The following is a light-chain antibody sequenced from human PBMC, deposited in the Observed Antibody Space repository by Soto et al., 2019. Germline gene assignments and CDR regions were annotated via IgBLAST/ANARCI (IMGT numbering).Light chain of an antibody. J-gene: IGKJ3*01. V-gene: IGKV3-15*01. CDR1: QSVSTN. Sequence: EIAMTQSRAPLSASPGASASLSCRTSQSVSTNLAWYQQKPGQAPRLLIDSASIRATGIPARFSGSASGTEFTLTISSLQSEDFAVYYCQQYNDWPTFGPGTKVYIK. CDR2: SAS. CDR3: QQYNDWPT.